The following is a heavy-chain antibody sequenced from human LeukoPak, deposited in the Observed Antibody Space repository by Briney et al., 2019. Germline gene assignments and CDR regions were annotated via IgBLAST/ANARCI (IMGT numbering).Heavy chain of an antibody. J-gene: IGHJ3*02. D-gene: IGHD6-6*01. CDR1: GFTLSTYT. Sequence: GGSLRLSCAASGFTLSTYTMNWVRQAPGKGPQWFSYISSSSTTIYYADSVRGRFTISRDNAKNSLYLQMNSLRDEDTAVYYCAREYSSSSGRAFGIWGQGTMVTVSS. CDR3: AREYSSSSGRAFGI. V-gene: IGHV3-48*02. CDR2: ISSSSTTI.